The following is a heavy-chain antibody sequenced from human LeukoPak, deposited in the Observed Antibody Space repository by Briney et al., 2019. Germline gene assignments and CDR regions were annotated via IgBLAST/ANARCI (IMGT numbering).Heavy chain of an antibody. V-gene: IGHV4-59*01. CDR1: GGSISSYY. D-gene: IGHD3-10*01. CDR2: ICYSGST. CDR3: ARVVSYYGSGSYYGMDV. Sequence: SETLSLTCTVSGGSISSYYWSWIRQPPGKGLEWIGYICYSGSTNYNPSLKSRVTISVDTSKNQFSLKLSSVTAADTAVYYCARVVSYYGSGSYYGMDVWGQGTTVTVSS. J-gene: IGHJ6*02.